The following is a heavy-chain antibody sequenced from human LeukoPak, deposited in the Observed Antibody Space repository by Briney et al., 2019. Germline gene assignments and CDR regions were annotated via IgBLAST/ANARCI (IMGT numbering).Heavy chain of an antibody. V-gene: IGHV1-46*01. D-gene: IGHD3-22*01. CDR3: ARETPDSSGYYYVEGSWFDP. Sequence: ASVKVSCKASGYTFTSYYMHWVRQAPGQGLEWMGIINPSGGSTSYAQKFQGRVTMTRDTSTSTVYMELSGLRSEDTAVYYCARETPDSSGYYYVEGSWFDPWGQGTLVTVSS. J-gene: IGHJ5*02. CDR1: GYTFTSYY. CDR2: INPSGGST.